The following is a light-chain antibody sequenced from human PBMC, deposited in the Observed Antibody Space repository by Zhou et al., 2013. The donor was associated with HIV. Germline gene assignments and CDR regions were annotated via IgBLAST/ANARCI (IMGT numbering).Light chain of an antibody. CDR3: QQTYSIPPYT. CDR2: AAS. CDR1: ETMNDY. J-gene: IGKJ2*01. V-gene: IGKV1-39*01. Sequence: DIQMTQSPPSLSASVGDRVTITCRASETMNDYLNWYQQKPGKAPKLLIYAASSLQNGVPSRFSGSGSGTDFTLTISSLQPEDFATYYCQQTYSIPPYTFGQGTKLEIK.